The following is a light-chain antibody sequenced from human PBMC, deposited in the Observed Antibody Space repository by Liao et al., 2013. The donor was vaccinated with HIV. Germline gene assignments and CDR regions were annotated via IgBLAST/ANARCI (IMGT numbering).Light chain of an antibody. CDR3: QVWDSSSDHYV. CDR1: NLGSKS. Sequence: SYVLTQPPSVSVAPGKTARITCGGLNLGSKSVHWYQQQPGQAPVLVIYYDSDRPSGIPERFSGSNSGNTATLTISRVEAGDEADYYCQVWDSSSDHYVFGTGTKVTVL. CDR2: YDS. J-gene: IGLJ1*01. V-gene: IGLV3-21*01.